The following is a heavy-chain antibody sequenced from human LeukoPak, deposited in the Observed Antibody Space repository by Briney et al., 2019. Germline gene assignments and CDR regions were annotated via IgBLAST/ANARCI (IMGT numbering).Heavy chain of an antibody. CDR1: GGSISSSSYY. J-gene: IGHJ4*02. V-gene: IGHV4-39*01. CDR2: IYYSGST. CDR3: VRHAIVWVAGTKRVYYFDY. Sequence: SETLSLTCTVSGGSISSSSYYWGWIRQPPGKGLEWIGSIYYSGSTYYNPSLKSRVTMSVDTSKNQFSLKLSSVTAADTAVYYCVRHAIVWVAGTKRVYYFDYWGQGTLVTVSS. D-gene: IGHD2-21*01.